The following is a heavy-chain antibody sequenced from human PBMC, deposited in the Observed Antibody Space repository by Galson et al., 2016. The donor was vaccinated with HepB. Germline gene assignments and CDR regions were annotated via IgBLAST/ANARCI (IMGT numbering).Heavy chain of an antibody. Sequence: SLRLSCAASGFICSNYFMGWVRQAPAKGLEWVANIKEDGTPGGYVESVRGRFTISRDDTENTLYLQMNSLRPEDTALYYCARWGYNYGMGVWGQGTTVTVSS. CDR3: ARWGYNYGMGV. CDR2: IKEDGTPG. J-gene: IGHJ6*02. D-gene: IGHD3-16*01. CDR1: GFICSNYF. V-gene: IGHV3-7*03.